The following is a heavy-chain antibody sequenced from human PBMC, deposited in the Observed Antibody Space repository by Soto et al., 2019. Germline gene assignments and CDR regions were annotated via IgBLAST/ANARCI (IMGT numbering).Heavy chain of an antibody. J-gene: IGHJ4*02. CDR1: GYTFSTYP. D-gene: IGHD3-10*01. CDR2: INAGNGDT. V-gene: IGHV1-3*01. CDR3: ARKDYYDSGIYYFDY. Sequence: QVPLVQSGAEVKKPGASVKVSCKTSGYTFSTYPMHWVRQAPGQRLEWMGWINAGNGDTGYSQKFQGRVTMTRDTSASTVYMELSSLRSEDTAVYYCARKDYYDSGIYYFDYWGQGTLVTVSS.